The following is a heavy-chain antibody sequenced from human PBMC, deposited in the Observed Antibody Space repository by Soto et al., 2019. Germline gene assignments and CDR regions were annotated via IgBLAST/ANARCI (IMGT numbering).Heavy chain of an antibody. CDR3: ARDNQQSRFGVVINWFDP. CDR2: MNPNSGNT. V-gene: IGHV1-8*01. D-gene: IGHD3-3*01. J-gene: IGHJ5*02. CDR1: GYTFTSYD. Sequence: ASVKVSCKASGYTFTSYDINWVRQATGQGLEWMGWMNPNSGNTGYAQKFQGRVTMTRNTSISTAYMELSSLRSEDTAVYYCARDNQQSRFGVVINWFDPWGQGTLVTVSS.